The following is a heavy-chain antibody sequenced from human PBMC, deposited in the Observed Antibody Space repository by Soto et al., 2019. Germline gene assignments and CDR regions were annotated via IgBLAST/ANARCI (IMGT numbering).Heavy chain of an antibody. CDR3: ATRKPYYGWDAFDI. CDR1: GYTFSGFG. V-gene: IGHV1-18*01. J-gene: IGHJ3*02. CDR2: ISSYNGNT. Sequence: ASVKVSCKASGYTFSGFGFSWVRQTPGQGLEWMGWISSYNGNTNYAQKFQGWVTMTRDTSISTAYMELSRLRSDDTAVYYCATRKPYYGWDAFDIWGQGTMVTVSS. D-gene: IGHD3-10*01.